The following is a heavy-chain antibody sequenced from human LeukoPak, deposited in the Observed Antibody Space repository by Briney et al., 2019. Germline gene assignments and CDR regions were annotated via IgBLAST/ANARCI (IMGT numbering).Heavy chain of an antibody. Sequence: ASVNVSCKASGYTFTSYGISWVRQAPGQGLEWMGGISAYNGNTNYAQKLQGRVTMTTDTSTSTAYMELRSLRSDDTAVYYCARANCSSTSCYKGSFDYWGQGTLVTVSS. D-gene: IGHD2-2*02. CDR3: ARANCSSTSCYKGSFDY. CDR2: ISAYNGNT. V-gene: IGHV1-18*01. J-gene: IGHJ4*02. CDR1: GYTFTSYG.